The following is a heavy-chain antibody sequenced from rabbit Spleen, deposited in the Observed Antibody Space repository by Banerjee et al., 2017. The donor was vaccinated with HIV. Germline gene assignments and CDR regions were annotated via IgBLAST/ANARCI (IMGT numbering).Heavy chain of an antibody. J-gene: IGHJ4*01. CDR1: GFSFISSYY. Sequence: QLKESGGGLVQPEGSLTLACTASGFSFISSYYMCWVRQAPGKGLEWIGYIDPVFGSTYYASWVNGRFTISSDNAQNTLYLQLKSLTAADTATYFCARDTGTYDYIDVYFNLWGPGTLVTVS. CDR3: ARDTGTYDYIDVYFNL. V-gene: IGHV1S7*01. CDR2: IDPVFGST. D-gene: IGHD7-1*01.